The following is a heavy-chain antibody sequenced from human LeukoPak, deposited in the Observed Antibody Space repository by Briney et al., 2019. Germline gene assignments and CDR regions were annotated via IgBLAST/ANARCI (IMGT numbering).Heavy chain of an antibody. D-gene: IGHD2-2*01. J-gene: IGHJ4*02. CDR1: GCSISSSSYY. CDR3: ARQEVGCSSTSGYQEGFDY. Sequence: SETLSHTCTVSGCSISSSSYYWGWIRQPPGKGLECLGSIYYSVSTYYKPSLKSPVTIAVDTSKNQFSLKQSSVTAADTAVYYCARQEVGCSSTSGYQEGFDYWGQGTLVTVSS. CDR2: IYYSVST. V-gene: IGHV4-39*01.